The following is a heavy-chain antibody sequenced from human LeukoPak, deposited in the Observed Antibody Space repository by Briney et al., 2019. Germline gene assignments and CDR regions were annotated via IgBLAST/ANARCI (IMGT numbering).Heavy chain of an antibody. CDR2: IYYSGST. CDR1: GGSISSGGYY. Sequence: SQTLSLTCTVSGGSISSGGYYWSWIRQHPGKGLEWIGYIYYSGSTYYNPSLKSRVTISVDTSKNQFSLKLSSVTAADTAVYYCARGITIFTKYYFDYWGQGTLVTVSS. J-gene: IGHJ4*02. V-gene: IGHV4-31*03. CDR3: ARGITIFTKYYFDY. D-gene: IGHD3-3*01.